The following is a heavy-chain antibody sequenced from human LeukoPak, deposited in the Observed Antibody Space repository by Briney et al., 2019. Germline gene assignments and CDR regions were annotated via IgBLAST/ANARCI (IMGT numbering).Heavy chain of an antibody. V-gene: IGHV4-31*03. J-gene: IGHJ5*02. Sequence: SETLSLTCTVSGGSISSGGYYWSWIRQHPGKGLEWIGYIYYSGSTYYNPSPKSRVTISVDTSKNQFSLKLSSVTAADTAVYYCARGTGTTWFDPWGQGTLVTVSS. CDR3: ARGTGTTWFDP. CDR1: GGSISSGGYY. D-gene: IGHD1-1*01. CDR2: IYYSGST.